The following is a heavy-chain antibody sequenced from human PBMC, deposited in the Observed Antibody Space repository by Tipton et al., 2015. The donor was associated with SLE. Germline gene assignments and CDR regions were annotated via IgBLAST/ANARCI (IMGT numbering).Heavy chain of an antibody. V-gene: IGHV4-59*01. CDR1: GGSISSYY. CDR2: IYYSGST. J-gene: IGHJ4*02. Sequence: LRLSCTVSGGSISSYYWSWIRQPPGKGLEWIGYIYYSGSTNYNPSLKSRVTISVDTSKNQFSLKLSSVTAADTAVYYRASGLRWSGVDQGVIPPFDYWGQGTLVTVSS. D-gene: IGHD3-10*01. CDR3: ASGLRWSGVDQGVIPPFDY.